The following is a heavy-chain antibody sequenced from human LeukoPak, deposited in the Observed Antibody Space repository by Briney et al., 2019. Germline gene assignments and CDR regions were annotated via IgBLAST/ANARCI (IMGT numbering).Heavy chain of an antibody. CDR1: GFTFDDYA. CDR2: ISWNSGSI. Sequence: PGGSLRLSCAASGFTFDDYAMHWVRQAPGKGLEWVSGISWNSGSIGYADSVKGRFTISRDNSKNTLYLQMNSLRAEDTAVYYCAKDTAPRGDYLWHYFDYWGQGTLVTVSS. J-gene: IGHJ4*02. V-gene: IGHV3-9*01. CDR3: AKDTAPRGDYLWHYFDY. D-gene: IGHD4-17*01.